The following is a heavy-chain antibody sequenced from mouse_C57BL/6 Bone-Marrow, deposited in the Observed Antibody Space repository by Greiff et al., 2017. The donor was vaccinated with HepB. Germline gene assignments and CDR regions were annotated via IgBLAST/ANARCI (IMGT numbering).Heavy chain of an antibody. J-gene: IGHJ2*01. CDR1: GYTFTSYW. CDR3: ARGYYYGSSYGY. V-gene: IGHV1-55*01. D-gene: IGHD1-1*01. CDR2: IYPGSGST. Sequence: QVQLKQPGAELVKPGASVKMSCKASGYTFTSYWITWVKQRPGQGLKWIGDIYPGSGSTNYNEKFKSKATLTVDTSSSTAYMQLSSLTSEDSAVYYCARGYYYGSSYGYWGQGTTLTVSS.